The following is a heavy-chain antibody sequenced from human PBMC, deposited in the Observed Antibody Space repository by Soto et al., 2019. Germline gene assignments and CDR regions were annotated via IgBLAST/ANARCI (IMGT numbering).Heavy chain of an antibody. CDR3: ARVAHRAYHLDY. CDR1: GFTFSTYW. J-gene: IGHJ4*02. CDR2: IKGDESNT. V-gene: IGHV3-74*01. Sequence: EVQLVESGGGLVQPGGSLRLSCAASGFTFSTYWMHWVRQAPGKGLVWVSRIKGDESNTNYADSVKGRFTISRDNAKNTLYLQLNSLRAEDTAMYYCARVAHRAYHLDYWGQGALVTVSS. D-gene: IGHD2-2*01.